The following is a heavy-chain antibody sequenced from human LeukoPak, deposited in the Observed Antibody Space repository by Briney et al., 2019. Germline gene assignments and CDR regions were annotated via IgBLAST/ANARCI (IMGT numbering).Heavy chain of an antibody. V-gene: IGHV4-38-2*01. CDR2: IRDGGNT. J-gene: IGHJ5*02. Sequence: SETLSLTCAVSGHSIRSNFFWGWIRQPPAKGLEWIGSIRDGGNTYYNPSLKSRVSMSLDASNNEFSLKLTSVTAADTAVYYCAGGADTSSWHWFDPWGQGTLVIV. D-gene: IGHD6-13*01. CDR1: GHSIRSNFF. CDR3: AGGADTSSWHWFDP.